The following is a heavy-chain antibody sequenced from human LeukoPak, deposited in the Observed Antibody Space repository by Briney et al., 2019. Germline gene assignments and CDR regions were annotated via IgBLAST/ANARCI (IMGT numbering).Heavy chain of an antibody. CDR2: TRYDGSNK. V-gene: IGHV3-30*02. CDR1: GFTFSSYG. J-gene: IGHJ4*02. Sequence: TGGSLRPSCAASGFTFSSYGMHWVRQAPGKGLEWVAFTRYDGSNKYYADSVKGRFTISRDNSKNTLYLQMNSLRAEDTAVYYCARGVTNIAVGDYWGQGTLVTVSS. D-gene: IGHD6-19*01. CDR3: ARGVTNIAVGDY.